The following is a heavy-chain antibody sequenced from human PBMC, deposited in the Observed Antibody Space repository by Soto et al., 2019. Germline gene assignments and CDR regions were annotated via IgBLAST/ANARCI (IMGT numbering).Heavy chain of an antibody. J-gene: IGHJ6*03. CDR1: GGSISSYY. Sequence: SETLSLTCTVSGGSISSYYWSWIRQPPGKGLEWIGYIYYSGSTNYNPSLKSRVTISVDTSKNQFSLKLSSVTAADTAVYYCARHNYYYYYMDVWGKGTTVTVS. V-gene: IGHV4-59*08. CDR3: ARHNYYYYYMDV. CDR2: IYYSGST.